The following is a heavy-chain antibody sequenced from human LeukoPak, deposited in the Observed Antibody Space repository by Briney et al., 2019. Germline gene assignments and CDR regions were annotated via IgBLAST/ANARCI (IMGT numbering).Heavy chain of an antibody. V-gene: IGHV3-30*02. CDR2: IRYDGSNK. Sequence: PGGSLRLSCAASGFTFSSYGMHWVRQAPGKGLEWVAFIRYDGSNKYYADSVKGRFTISRDNSKNTLYLQMNSLRAEDTAVYYCAKEGRRSSWDCSSTSCYAPGDYWGQGTLVTVSS. CDR3: AKEGRRSSWDCSSTSCYAPGDY. CDR1: GFTFSSYG. D-gene: IGHD2-2*01. J-gene: IGHJ4*02.